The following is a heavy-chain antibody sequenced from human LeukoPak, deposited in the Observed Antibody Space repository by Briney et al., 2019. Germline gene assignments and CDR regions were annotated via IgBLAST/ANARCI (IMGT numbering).Heavy chain of an antibody. CDR2: INHSGST. J-gene: IGHJ3*02. D-gene: IGHD3-3*01. Sequence: SETLALTCAFNGGSFSGYYWSWIRQPPGKGQEWIGEINHSGSTNYNPSLKSRVTISVDTSKNQFSLKLSSVTAADTAVYYCARSIVFAIFGVVIISAFDIWGQGTMVTVSS. V-gene: IGHV4-34*01. CDR3: ARSIVFAIFGVVIISAFDI. CDR1: GGSFSGYY.